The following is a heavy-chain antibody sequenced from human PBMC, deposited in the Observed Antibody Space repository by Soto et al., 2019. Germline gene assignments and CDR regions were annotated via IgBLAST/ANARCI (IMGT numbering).Heavy chain of an antibody. Sequence: GGSLRLSCAASGCTVSSNYMSWVRQAPGKGLEWVSVIYSGGSTYYADSVKGRFTISRDNSKNTLYLQMNSLRAEDTAVYYCARDIVLMVYEYYYYMDVWGKGTTVTVSS. CDR1: GCTVSSNY. J-gene: IGHJ6*03. CDR3: ARDIVLMVYEYYYYMDV. CDR2: IYSGGST. V-gene: IGHV3-66*01. D-gene: IGHD2-8*01.